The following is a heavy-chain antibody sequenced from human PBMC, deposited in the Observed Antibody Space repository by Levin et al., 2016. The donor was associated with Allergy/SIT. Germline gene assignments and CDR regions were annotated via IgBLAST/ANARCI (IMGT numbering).Heavy chain of an antibody. V-gene: IGHV4-4*02. D-gene: IGHD4-11*01. Sequence: WIRQPPGKGLEWIGEIYHSGSTNYNPSLKSRVTISVDKSKNQFSLKLSSVTAADTAVYYCARDSPDYSNYVFDYWGQGTLVTVSS. J-gene: IGHJ4*02. CDR3: ARDSPDYSNYVFDY. CDR2: IYHSGST.